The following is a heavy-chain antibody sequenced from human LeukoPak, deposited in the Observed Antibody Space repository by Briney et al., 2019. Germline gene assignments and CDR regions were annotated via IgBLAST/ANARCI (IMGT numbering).Heavy chain of an antibody. D-gene: IGHD6-6*01. V-gene: IGHV5-51*01. CDR1: GYSFTSYW. CDR3: ARRSSIPTRLFDF. Sequence: GASLKISCKGSGYSFTSYWIVWVRQMPGKGLEWMGIIYPGDSDAKYGPSFQGQVTISADKSISTAYLQWSSLKASDTAMYYCARRSSIPTRLFDFWGQGTLVTVSS. J-gene: IGHJ4*02. CDR2: IYPGDSDA.